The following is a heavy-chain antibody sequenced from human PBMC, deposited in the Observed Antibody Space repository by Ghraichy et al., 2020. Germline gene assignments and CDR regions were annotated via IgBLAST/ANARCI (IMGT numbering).Heavy chain of an antibody. Sequence: GGSLRLSCAASGFTVSSNYMSWVRQAPGKGLEWVSVIYSGGSTYYADSVKGRFTISRDNSKNTLYLQMNSLRAEDTAVYYCARVGYCTNGVCHDAFDIWGQGTMVTVSS. D-gene: IGHD2-8*01. V-gene: IGHV3-66*01. CDR1: GFTVSSNY. CDR3: ARVGYCTNGVCHDAFDI. J-gene: IGHJ3*02. CDR2: IYSGGST.